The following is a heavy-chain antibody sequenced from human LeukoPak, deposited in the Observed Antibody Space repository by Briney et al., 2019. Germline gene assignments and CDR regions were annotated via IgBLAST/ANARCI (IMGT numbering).Heavy chain of an antibody. CDR1: GGTFSSYA. Sequence: GASVKVSCKASGGTFSSYAISWVRQVPGQGLEWMGGIIPIFGTANYAQKFQGRVTITTDESTSTAYMELSSLRSEDTAVYYCARGQRGYYYYMDVWGKGTTVTVSS. D-gene: IGHD3-10*01. J-gene: IGHJ6*03. V-gene: IGHV1-69*05. CDR2: IIPIFGTA. CDR3: ARGQRGYYYYMDV.